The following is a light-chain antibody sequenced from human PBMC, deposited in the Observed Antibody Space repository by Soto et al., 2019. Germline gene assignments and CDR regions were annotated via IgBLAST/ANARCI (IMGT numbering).Light chain of an antibody. Sequence: DIQLTQSPSFLSASIGDRVSLSCRASQDITKYLAWFHQKPGRAPKLLIYSASTLHVGVPARFSGGGSGTEFTLTINSLQAEDFATYYCQQVDRPPLTFGGGTKVEI. CDR3: QQVDRPPLT. V-gene: IGKV1-9*01. CDR2: SAS. J-gene: IGKJ4*01. CDR1: QDITKY.